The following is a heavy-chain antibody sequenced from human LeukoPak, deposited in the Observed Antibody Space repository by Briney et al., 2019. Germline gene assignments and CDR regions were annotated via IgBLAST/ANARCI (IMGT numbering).Heavy chain of an antibody. CDR3: AALHTGTFVDY. D-gene: IGHD4-17*01. V-gene: IGHV3-30*02. J-gene: IGHJ4*02. CDR2: IRYDGITK. Sequence: GGSLRLSCAASGFSFSGYGMHWVHQVPGKGLGWVAFIRYDGITKFYIDSVKGRFAISRDNSKNTLSLQMNSLRTEDTAVYYCAALHTGTFVDYWGQGTLVTVSS. CDR1: GFSFSGYG.